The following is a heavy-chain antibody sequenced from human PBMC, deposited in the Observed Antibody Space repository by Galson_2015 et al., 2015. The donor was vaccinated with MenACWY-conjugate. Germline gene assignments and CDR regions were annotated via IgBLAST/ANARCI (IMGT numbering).Heavy chain of an antibody. CDR3: ARHPPGGRGLDV. D-gene: IGHD1-26*01. V-gene: IGHV5-51*01. CDR1: GYGFPTYW. CDR2: LSPGDSNT. Sequence: SGASVTKPGDSLSLSFQGSGYGFPTYWVACVRHMPGLGLVWLGLLSPGDSNTGYSTSFQWQVTSSADKSLSTAYLQWSSLKASDTAMYICARHPPGGRGLDVWGQGTTVTVSS. J-gene: IGHJ6*02.